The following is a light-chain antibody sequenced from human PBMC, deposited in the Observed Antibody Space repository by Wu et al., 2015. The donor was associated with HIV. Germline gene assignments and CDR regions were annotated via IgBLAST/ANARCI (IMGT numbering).Light chain of an antibody. Sequence: DIQMTQSPSSLSASVGDRVTITCRASQDISTSLAWCQQKAGKAPKVLLYGASRLEGGVPSRFSGSGSGTDYTLTISSLQSEDFATYYCQQYYGAPRXFGQGTKVEIK. CDR1: QDISTS. CDR3: QQYYGAPRX. CDR2: GAS. J-gene: IGKJ1*01. V-gene: IGKV1-NL1*01.